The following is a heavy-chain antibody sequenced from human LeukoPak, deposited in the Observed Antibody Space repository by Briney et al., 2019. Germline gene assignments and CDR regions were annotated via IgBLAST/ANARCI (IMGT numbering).Heavy chain of an antibody. CDR1: GGSISSYY. J-gene: IGHJ4*02. CDR3: ARVDCSGGSCYPFDY. Sequence: SETLSLTCTVSGGSISSYYWSWIRQPPGKGLEWIGYIYYSGSTNYNPSLKSRVTISVDTSKNQFSLKLISVTAADTAVYYCARVDCSGGSCYPFDYWGQGTLVTVSS. V-gene: IGHV4-59*01. D-gene: IGHD2-15*01. CDR2: IYYSGST.